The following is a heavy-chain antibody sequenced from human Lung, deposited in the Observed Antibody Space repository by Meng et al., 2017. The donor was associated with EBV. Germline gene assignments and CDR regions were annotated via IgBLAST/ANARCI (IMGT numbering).Heavy chain of an antibody. CDR3: ARVAAAGNEWFDP. J-gene: IGHJ5*02. Sequence: VQLTEPGPGRGKPSEPLSLPCAVSGGSISSINWWTWVRQPPGKGLEWIGEIYHSGSTNYNPSLKSRVTISVDKSKNQFSLKLSSVTAADTAVYYCARVAAAGNEWFDPWGQGTLVTVSS. D-gene: IGHD6-13*01. CDR2: IYHSGST. V-gene: IGHV4-4*02. CDR1: GGSISSINW.